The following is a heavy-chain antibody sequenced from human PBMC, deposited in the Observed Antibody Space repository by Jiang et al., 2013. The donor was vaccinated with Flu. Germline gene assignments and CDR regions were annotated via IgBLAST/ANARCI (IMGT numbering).Heavy chain of an antibody. D-gene: IGHD1-1*01. V-gene: IGHV4-61*02. CDR2: IQTMGTP. Sequence: TLSLTCTVSSGSVSGHDYYWSWIRQPAGKGLEWIGRIQTMGTPTTTPPLTSRVTISLDTSKTQFSLRLSSVTAADTAVYYCARVLVLQYWNDFFDYWGQGTLVTVSS. CDR3: ARVLVLQYWNDFFDY. CDR1: SGSVSGHDYY. J-gene: IGHJ4*02.